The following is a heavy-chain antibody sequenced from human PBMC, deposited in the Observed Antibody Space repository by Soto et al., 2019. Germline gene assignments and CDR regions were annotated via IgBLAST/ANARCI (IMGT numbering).Heavy chain of an antibody. CDR1: GYIFSNIG. D-gene: IGHD2-2*01. CDR2: ISGYNDNT. J-gene: IGHJ6*02. V-gene: IGHV1-18*01. Sequence: QIQLEQSRPELRKPGASVKVSCKASGYIFSNIGISWVRQAPGQGLEWMGWISGYNDNTNYAQKFQDRLRMTTDISTGTAYMELTTLRSEDTAVYYCAKDASSWFYYFYGMDVWGQGTTVTVSS. CDR3: AKDASSWFYYFYGMDV.